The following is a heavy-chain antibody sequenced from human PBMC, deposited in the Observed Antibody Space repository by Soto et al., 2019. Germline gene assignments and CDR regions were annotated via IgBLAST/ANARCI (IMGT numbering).Heavy chain of an antibody. CDR1: GYTLTELA. D-gene: IGHD1-26*01. Sequence: ASLKVSCKVAGYTLTELAMHWVRQAPGKGREWMGGFDPEDGETIYSQKFQGRVTMTEDTSTDTAYMELSSLRSEDTAVYYCATVLVGAPSAHDAFDIWGHGTMVTVSS. CDR2: FDPEDGET. CDR3: ATVLVGAPSAHDAFDI. J-gene: IGHJ3*02. V-gene: IGHV1-24*01.